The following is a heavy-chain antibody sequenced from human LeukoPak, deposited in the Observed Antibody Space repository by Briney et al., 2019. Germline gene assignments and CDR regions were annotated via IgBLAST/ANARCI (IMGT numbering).Heavy chain of an antibody. Sequence: GGSLRLSCAASGFTFSSYGMHWVRQAPGKGLEWVAVISYDGSNKYYADSVKGRFTISRDNSKNTLYLQMNSLRAEDTAVYYCANLLATTHFGVVIIGRGDSAFDIWGQGTMVTVSS. D-gene: IGHD3-3*01. CDR3: ANLLATTHFGVVIIGRGDSAFDI. CDR2: ISYDGSNK. CDR1: GFTFSSYG. J-gene: IGHJ3*02. V-gene: IGHV3-30*18.